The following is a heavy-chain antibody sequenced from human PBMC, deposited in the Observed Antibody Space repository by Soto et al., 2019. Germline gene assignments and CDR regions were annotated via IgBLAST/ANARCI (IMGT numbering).Heavy chain of an antibody. Sequence: VQLEQSGPEVKKPGSSVKVSCKASGGTFSTSALSWVRQAPGQELQWMGGIMPVLPTPHYTQKFQGRVTITADESTSTAYMELGGLTSDDTAVYYCARHKDRLQLGGNYYYMLDVWGQGTAVTVSS. V-gene: IGHV1-69*12. J-gene: IGHJ6*02. CDR3: ARHKDRLQLGGNYYYMLDV. D-gene: IGHD3-3*01. CDR2: IMPVLPTP. CDR1: GGTFSTSA.